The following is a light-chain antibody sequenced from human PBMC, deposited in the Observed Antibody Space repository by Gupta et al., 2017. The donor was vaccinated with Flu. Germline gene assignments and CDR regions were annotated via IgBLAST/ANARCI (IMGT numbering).Light chain of an antibody. CDR3: GTWDTSLSAGV. Sequence: KVTISCSGSSSNIGNNYVSWYQQLPGKAPKLLIYEDNKRPSGTPDRFSGSKPGTSATLGITGLQTGDEADYYCGTWDTSLSAGVFGGGTKLTGL. CDR1: SSNIGNNY. CDR2: EDN. V-gene: IGLV1-51*02. J-gene: IGLJ3*02.